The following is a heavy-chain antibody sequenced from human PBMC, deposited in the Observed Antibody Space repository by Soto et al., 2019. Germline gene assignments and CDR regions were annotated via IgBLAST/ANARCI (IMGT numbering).Heavy chain of an antibody. CDR2: IYWNDDK. CDR3: AHHTITPVTNWFDP. Sequence: SGPTLVNPTQTLTLTCTFSGFSPTTSGVGVGWIRQPPGKALEWLALIYWNDDKRYSPPLKGRLTITKDTSKNQVVLAMTNMDPVDTATYYCAHHTITPVTNWFDPWGLGTLVTVSS. CDR1: GFSPTTSGVG. J-gene: IGHJ5*02. V-gene: IGHV2-5*01. D-gene: IGHD1-20*01.